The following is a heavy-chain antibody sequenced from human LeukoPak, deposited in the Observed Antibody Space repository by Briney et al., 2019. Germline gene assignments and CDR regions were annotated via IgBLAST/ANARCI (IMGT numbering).Heavy chain of an antibody. CDR2: IYYSGST. J-gene: IGHJ5*02. CDR3: AGTRPADGGYIYWFDP. CDR1: GGSISSYY. V-gene: IGHV4-59*01. Sequence: PSETLSLTCTVSGGSISSYYWSWIRQPPGKGLEWIGSIYYSGSTYYNPSLKSRVTISVDTSKNQFSLKLSSVTAADTAVYYCAGTRPADGGYIYWFDPWGQGTLVTVSS. D-gene: IGHD5-12*01.